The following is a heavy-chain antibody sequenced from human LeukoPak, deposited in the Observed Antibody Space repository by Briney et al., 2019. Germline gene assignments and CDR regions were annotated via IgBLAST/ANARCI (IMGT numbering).Heavy chain of an antibody. CDR1: GFTVSSNY. CDR2: IYSGGST. CDR3: AVTVLLGHYYDSSG. Sequence: GGSLRLSCAASGFTVSSNYMSWVRQAPGKGLEWVSVIYSGGSTYYADSVKGRFTISRDNSKNTLYLQMNSLRAEDTAVYYCAVTVLLGHYYDSSGWGQGTLVTVSS. V-gene: IGHV3-66*01. J-gene: IGHJ4*02. D-gene: IGHD3-22*01.